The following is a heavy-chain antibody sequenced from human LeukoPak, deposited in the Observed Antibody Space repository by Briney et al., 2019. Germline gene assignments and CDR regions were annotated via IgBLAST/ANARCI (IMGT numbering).Heavy chain of an antibody. D-gene: IGHD5-18*01. J-gene: IGHJ4*02. CDR3: ARENGYRYDY. CDR1: GGSITSYY. V-gene: IGHV4-59*01. CDR2: IYYSGST. Sequence: SETLSLTCTVSGGSITSYYWSWIRQPPGKGLEWIGSIYYSGSTNYNPSLKSRVTISVDASKNQFSLKLSSVTAADTALYYCARENGYRYDYWGQGTLVTVSS.